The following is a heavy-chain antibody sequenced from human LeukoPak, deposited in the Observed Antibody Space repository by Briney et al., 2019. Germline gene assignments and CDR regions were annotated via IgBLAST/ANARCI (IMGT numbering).Heavy chain of an antibody. V-gene: IGHV4-4*07. CDR1: GGSISHYY. J-gene: IGHJ3*02. D-gene: IGHD3-10*01. CDR2: IYTSGST. Sequence: SETLSLTCTVSGGSISHYYWSWIRQPAGKGLEWIGRIYTSGSTNYNPSLKSRVTMSVDTSKNQFSLRLSSVTAADTAVYYCASFYGSGSYPADDAFDIWGQGTMVTVSS. CDR3: ASFYGSGSYPADDAFDI.